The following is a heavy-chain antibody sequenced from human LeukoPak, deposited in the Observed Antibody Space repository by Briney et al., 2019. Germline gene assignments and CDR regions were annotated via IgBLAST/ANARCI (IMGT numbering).Heavy chain of an antibody. J-gene: IGHJ6*03. V-gene: IGHV3-21*01. Sequence: PGGSLRLSCAASGFTFNRYSMNWVRQAPGKGLEWVSSISSSSRYIYCADSVKGRFTTSRDNAKNSLYLQMNSLRAEDTAVYYCARDREEDYYMDVWGKGTTVTVSS. CDR1: GFTFNRYS. CDR2: ISSSSRYI. CDR3: ARDREEDYYMDV.